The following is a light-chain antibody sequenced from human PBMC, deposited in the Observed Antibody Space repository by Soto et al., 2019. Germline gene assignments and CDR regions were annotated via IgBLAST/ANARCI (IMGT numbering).Light chain of an antibody. CDR3: QQLRMYPST. CDR2: AES. V-gene: IGKV1-9*01. J-gene: IGKJ4*01. Sequence: IQWAHFPSCLSVSLGGDLTWACRASQDIATYLAWYQQKPGEAPKLLIYAESTLYGGVPSRFSGSGSGTDFALTITSLQAEDFATYYCQQLRMYPSTLGGGTKVDIK. CDR1: QDIATY.